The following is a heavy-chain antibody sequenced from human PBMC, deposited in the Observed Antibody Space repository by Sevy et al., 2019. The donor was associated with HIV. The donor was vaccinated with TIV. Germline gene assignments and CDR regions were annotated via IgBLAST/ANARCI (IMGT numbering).Heavy chain of an antibody. D-gene: IGHD3-22*01. Sequence: ASVKVSCKVSGYTLTELSMHWVRQAPGKGLEWMGGFDPEDGETIYAQKFQGRVTMTEDTYTYTAYMELSSLRSEDTAVYYCTTMEYYHNIIGYSSGDYWGQGTLVTVSS. CDR1: GYTLTELS. CDR3: TTMEYYHNIIGYSSGDY. J-gene: IGHJ4*02. V-gene: IGHV1-24*01. CDR2: FDPEDGET.